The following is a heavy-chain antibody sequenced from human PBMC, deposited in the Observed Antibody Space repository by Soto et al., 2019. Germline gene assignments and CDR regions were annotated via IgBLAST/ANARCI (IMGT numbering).Heavy chain of an antibody. CDR1: GYSFPSYW. CDR2: ISAYNGNT. V-gene: IGHV1-18*04. D-gene: IGHD6-19*01. Sequence: PGESLKISCKGSGYSFPSYWIGWVRQMPGQGLEWMGWISAYNGNTNYAQKLQGRVTMTTDTSTSTAYMELRSLRSDDTAVYYCARELGSGWYLPGNYWGQGTLVTVSS. J-gene: IGHJ4*02. CDR3: ARELGSGWYLPGNY.